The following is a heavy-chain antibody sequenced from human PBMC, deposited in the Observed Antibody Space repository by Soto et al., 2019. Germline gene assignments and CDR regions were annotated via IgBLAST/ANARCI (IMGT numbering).Heavy chain of an antibody. CDR2: INPNSGGT. CDR3: ARDSPYGNFPFDY. J-gene: IGHJ4*02. V-gene: IGHV1-2*04. CDR1: GYTFTGYY. D-gene: IGHD4-17*01. Sequence: ASVKVSCKASGYTFTGYYMHWVRQAPGQGLEWMGWINPNSGGTNYAQKFQGWVTMTRDTSISTAYMELSRLRSDDTAVYYCARDSPYGNFPFDYWGQGTLVTVSS.